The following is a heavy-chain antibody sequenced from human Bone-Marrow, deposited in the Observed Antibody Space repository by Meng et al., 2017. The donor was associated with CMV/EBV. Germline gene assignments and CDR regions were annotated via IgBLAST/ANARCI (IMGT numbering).Heavy chain of an antibody. V-gene: IGHV2-5*01. CDR2: IYWNDDK. CDR3: ANRPKRGGENSWFDP. J-gene: IGHJ5*02. D-gene: IGHD7-27*01. Sequence: SGPTQVTSTQTLTLTCTFAGFSLSTSGVGVGWIRQPPGKALEWLALIYWNDDKRYSPSLKSRLTITKDTSKNQVVLTMTNMDPVDTATYYCANRPKRGGENSWFDPWGQGTLVTVSP. CDR1: GFSLSTSGVG.